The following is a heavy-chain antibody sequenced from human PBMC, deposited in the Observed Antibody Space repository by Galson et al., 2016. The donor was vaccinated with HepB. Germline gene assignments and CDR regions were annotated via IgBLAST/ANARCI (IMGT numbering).Heavy chain of an antibody. V-gene: IGHV4-4*02. CDR2: IFHSGST. D-gene: IGHD3-22*01. CDR1: GGSITSTNW. Sequence: SETLSLTCAVSGGSITSTNWWSWVRQPPGKGLEWIGEIFHSGSTNYNPSLQSRVNISVDKAKNQFSLKLTSATAADTAGYYCARDDYSERGGTSKDWGQGTLVTVAS. J-gene: IGHJ4*02. CDR3: ARDDYSERGGTSKD.